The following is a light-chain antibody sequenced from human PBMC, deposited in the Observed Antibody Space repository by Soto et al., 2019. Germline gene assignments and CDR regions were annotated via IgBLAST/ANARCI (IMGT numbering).Light chain of an antibody. CDR3: QQYGSSRT. CDR2: GVS. V-gene: IGKV3-20*01. J-gene: IGKJ1*01. CDR1: QSVSSSY. Sequence: EIVLTQSPGTLSLSPGERATLSCRASQSVSSSYLAWYQQKPGQAPRLLIYGVSRRATGIPDRFSGSGSGTDFTLTSTRLEPEHFAVYYCQQYGSSRTFGQGTKVEIK.